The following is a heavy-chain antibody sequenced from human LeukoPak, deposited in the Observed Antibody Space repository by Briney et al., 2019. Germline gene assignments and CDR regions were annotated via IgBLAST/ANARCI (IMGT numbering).Heavy chain of an antibody. CDR1: GFTFSSYE. CDR3: AREEAVAGLDY. D-gene: IGHD6-19*01. V-gene: IGHV3-48*03. Sequence: GGSLRLSXAASGFTFSSYEMNWVRQAPGKGLEWVSYISSSGSTIYYADSVKGRFTISRDNAKNSLYLQMNSLRAEDTAVYYCAREEAVAGLDYWGQGTLVTVSS. J-gene: IGHJ4*02. CDR2: ISSSGSTI.